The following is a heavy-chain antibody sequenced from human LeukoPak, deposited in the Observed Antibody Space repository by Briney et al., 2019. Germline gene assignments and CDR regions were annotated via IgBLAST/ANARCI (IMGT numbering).Heavy chain of an antibody. D-gene: IGHD6-19*01. V-gene: IGHV3-23*01. Sequence: PGGSLRLSCAASGFTFSSYAMSWVRQAPGKGLEWVSAISGSGGSTYYADSVKGRFTISRDNSKNTLYLQMNSLRAEDTAVYYCAKANSSGWSMYYFDYWGQGTLVTVSS. CDR2: ISGSGGST. J-gene: IGHJ4*02. CDR1: GFTFSSYA. CDR3: AKANSSGWSMYYFDY.